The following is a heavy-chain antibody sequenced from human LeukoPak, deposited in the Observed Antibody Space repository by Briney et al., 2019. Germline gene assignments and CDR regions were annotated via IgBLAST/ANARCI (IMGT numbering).Heavy chain of an antibody. V-gene: IGHV1-24*01. J-gene: IGHJ5*02. Sequence: ASVKVSCKVSGYTLTELSMHWVRQAPGKGLEWMGGFDPEDGETIYAQKFQGRVTMTEDTSTDTAYMELSSLRSEDTAVYYCATAPPGSFNWFDPWGQGTLDTVSS. CDR1: GYTLTELS. D-gene: IGHD3-10*01. CDR3: ATAPPGSFNWFDP. CDR2: FDPEDGET.